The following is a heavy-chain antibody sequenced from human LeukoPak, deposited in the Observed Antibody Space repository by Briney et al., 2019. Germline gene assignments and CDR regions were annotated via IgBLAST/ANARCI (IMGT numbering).Heavy chain of an antibody. Sequence: GGSLRLSCAASGFTFNNYAMSWVRQAPGKGLEWVSVISGSGGSTYYADSVKGRFTISRDNSKNTLYLQMNSLRAEDTAVYYCAKSLYSSSFSFDYWGQGTLVTVSS. CDR2: ISGSGGST. D-gene: IGHD6-6*01. CDR3: AKSLYSSSFSFDY. V-gene: IGHV3-23*01. J-gene: IGHJ4*02. CDR1: GFTFNNYA.